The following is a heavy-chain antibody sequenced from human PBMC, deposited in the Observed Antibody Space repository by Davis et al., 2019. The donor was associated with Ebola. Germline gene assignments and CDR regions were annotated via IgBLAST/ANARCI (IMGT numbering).Heavy chain of an antibody. D-gene: IGHD4-17*01. CDR3: AKDMRDYGDYYYYYYGMDV. CDR1: GFTFDDYA. CDR2: ISWNSGSI. V-gene: IGHV3-9*01. J-gene: IGHJ6*02. Sequence: PGGSLRLSCAASGFTFDDYAMHWVRQAPGKGLEWFSGISWNSGSIGYADSVKGRFTISRDNAKNSLYLQMNSLRAEDTALYYCAKDMRDYGDYYYYYYGMDVWGQGTTVTVSS.